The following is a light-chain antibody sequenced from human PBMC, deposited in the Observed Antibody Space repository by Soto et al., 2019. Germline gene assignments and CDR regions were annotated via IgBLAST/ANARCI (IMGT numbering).Light chain of an antibody. CDR3: SSYTSSSTLV. Sequence: QSALTQPASVSGSPGQSITISCTGTSSDVGGYNYVSWYQQHPGKAPKLMIYDVGNRPSGVSNRFSGSKSGNTASLTISGLQAEDEADYYCSSYTSSSTLVFGTGTKPTVL. CDR1: SSDVGGYNY. J-gene: IGLJ1*01. CDR2: DVG. V-gene: IGLV2-14*01.